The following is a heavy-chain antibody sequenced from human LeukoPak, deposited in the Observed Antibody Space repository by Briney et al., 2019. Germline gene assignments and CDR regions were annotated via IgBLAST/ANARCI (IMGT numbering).Heavy chain of an antibody. D-gene: IGHD3-22*01. V-gene: IGHV3-30*02. J-gene: IGHJ4*02. CDR3: ASRPRFDTRGYYVDY. CDR2: MRYDGSHK. Sequence: PGGSLRLSCAASGFTFNNYGMHWVRQAPGKGLEWVAFMRYDGSHKYYADSVKGRFTISRDNSKNTLYLQMNSLRDEDTAVYYCASRPRFDTRGYYVDYWGQGSLVTVSS. CDR1: GFTFNNYG.